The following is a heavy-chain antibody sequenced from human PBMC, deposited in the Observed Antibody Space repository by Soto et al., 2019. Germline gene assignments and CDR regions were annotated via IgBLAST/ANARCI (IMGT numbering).Heavy chain of an antibody. V-gene: IGHV3-23*01. Sequence: AQLLESGGGLVQPGGSLRLSCAASGFTFSSYAMSWVRQAPGKGLEWVSGISASGSGTYYADSVKGRFTISRDNSKSTLYVQMNALRAEDTATYYCAKGYAYSYYSYYYIDVWGRGTTVTVS. CDR1: GFTFSSYA. D-gene: IGHD2-21*01. CDR2: ISASGSGT. J-gene: IGHJ6*03. CDR3: AKGYAYSYYSYYYIDV.